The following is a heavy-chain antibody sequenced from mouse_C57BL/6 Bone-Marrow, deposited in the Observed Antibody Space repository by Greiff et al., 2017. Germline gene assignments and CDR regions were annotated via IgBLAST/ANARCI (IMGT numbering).Heavy chain of an antibody. CDR3: ARGGYYYGPSFDY. D-gene: IGHD1-1*01. V-gene: IGHV1-55*01. Sequence: QVQLQQPGAELVKPGASVMMSCKASGYTFTSYWITWVKQRPGQGLEWIGDIYPGSGSTNYNEKFKSKATLTVDTSSSTAYMQLRRLSSEDSAVYYGARGGYYYGPSFDYRGQGTTLTVSS. CDR2: IYPGSGST. J-gene: IGHJ2*01. CDR1: GYTFTSYW.